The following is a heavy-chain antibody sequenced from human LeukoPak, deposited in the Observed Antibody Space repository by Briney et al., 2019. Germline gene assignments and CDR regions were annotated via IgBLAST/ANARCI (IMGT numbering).Heavy chain of an antibody. Sequence: ASVKVSCKASGYTFTSYGISWVRQAPGQGLEWMGWISAYNGNTNYAQKLQGRVTMTTDTSTSTAYMELRSLRSDDTAVYYCASWAYYGSGSMGGFDYWGQGTLVTVCS. CDR1: GYTFTSYG. CDR2: ISAYNGNT. V-gene: IGHV1-18*01. D-gene: IGHD3-10*01. J-gene: IGHJ4*02. CDR3: ASWAYYGSGSMGGFDY.